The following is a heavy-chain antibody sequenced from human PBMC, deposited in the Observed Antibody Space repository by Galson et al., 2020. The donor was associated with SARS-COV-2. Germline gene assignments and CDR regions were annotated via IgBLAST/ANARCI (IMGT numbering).Heavy chain of an antibody. CDR2: IRSSNSET. CDR1: GFTFRNYD. D-gene: IGHD2-8*01. Sequence: GGSLRLSCAASGFTFRNYDMNWVRQAPGKGLEWISNIRSSNSETFYADSVKGRFTISRDNVKNALSLQMNSLRDDDTAVYFCARDAYYAFDLWGQGTVVTVSS. V-gene: IGHV3-48*02. J-gene: IGHJ3*01. CDR3: ARDAYYAFDL.